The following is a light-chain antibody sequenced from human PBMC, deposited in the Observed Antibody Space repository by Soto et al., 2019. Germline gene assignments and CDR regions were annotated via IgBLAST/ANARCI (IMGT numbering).Light chain of an antibody. J-gene: IGKJ1*01. CDR1: QSISSY. V-gene: IGKV1-39*01. CDR3: QLSDSTWT. CDR2: AAS. Sequence: DIQMTQSPSSLSAAVGDRVTITCRASQSISSYLNWYQQKPGKAPKLLIYAASSLQSGVPSRFSGSGSGTDFTLAISSLQPEDFATYYCQLSDSTWTFGQGTKVYIK.